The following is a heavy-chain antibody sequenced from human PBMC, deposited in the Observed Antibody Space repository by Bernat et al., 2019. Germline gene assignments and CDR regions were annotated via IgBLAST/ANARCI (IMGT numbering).Heavy chain of an antibody. CDR1: GGSISSSSYY. J-gene: IGHJ4*02. CDR2: IYGGST. D-gene: IGHD5-12*01. V-gene: IGHV4-39*01. CDR3: AKFRDSGSGGQ. Sequence: QLQLQESGPGLVKPSETLSLSCTVSGGSISSSSYYWGWIRQPPGKGLEWIGSIYGGSTYYNPSLKSRVTISEDTSKNQFSLKLSSGTAADTAVYYCAKFRDSGSGGQWGQGTLVTVSS.